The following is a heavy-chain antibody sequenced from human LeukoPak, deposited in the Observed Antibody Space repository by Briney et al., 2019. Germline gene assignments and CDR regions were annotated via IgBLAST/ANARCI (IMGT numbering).Heavy chain of an antibody. CDR1: GDSISSGPYY. Sequence: PSETLSLTCTVSGDSISSGPYYWGWIRQPPGKGLEWIGNIYYGENTYYNPSLTSRVTISIDTSKNQFSLKLSSVTAADTAVYYCARDDYYDVLTGWWFDPWGQGTLVTVSS. D-gene: IGHD3-9*01. CDR2: IYYGENT. J-gene: IGHJ5*02. V-gene: IGHV4-39*02. CDR3: ARDDYYDVLTGWWFDP.